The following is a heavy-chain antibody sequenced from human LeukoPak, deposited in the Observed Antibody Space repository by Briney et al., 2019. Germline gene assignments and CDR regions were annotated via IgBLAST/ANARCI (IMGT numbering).Heavy chain of an antibody. V-gene: IGHV5-51*01. D-gene: IGHD6-13*01. CDR1: GYSFTSYW. CDR2: IYPGDSDT. Sequence: GEFLKISCKGSGYSFTSYWIGWVRQMPGKGLEWMGIIYPGDSDTRYSPSFQGQVTISADKSISTAYLQWSSLKASDTAMYYCATAIAAAGTSYYYYYMDVWGKGTTVTVSS. J-gene: IGHJ6*03. CDR3: ATAIAAAGTSYYYYYMDV.